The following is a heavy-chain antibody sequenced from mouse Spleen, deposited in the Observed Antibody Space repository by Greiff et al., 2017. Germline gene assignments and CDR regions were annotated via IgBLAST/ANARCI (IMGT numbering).Heavy chain of an antibody. CDR1: GYTFTSYW. CDR2: IDPSDSYT. V-gene: IGHV1-69*01. J-gene: IGHJ2*01. D-gene: IGHD4-1*01. Sequence: QVQLKQPGAELVMPGASVKLSCKASGYTFTSYWMHWVKQRPGQGLEWIGEIDPSDSYTNYNQKFKGKATLTVDKSSSTAYMQLSSLTSEDSAVYYCARALNWERGDYWGQGTTLTVSS. CDR3: ARALNWERGDY.